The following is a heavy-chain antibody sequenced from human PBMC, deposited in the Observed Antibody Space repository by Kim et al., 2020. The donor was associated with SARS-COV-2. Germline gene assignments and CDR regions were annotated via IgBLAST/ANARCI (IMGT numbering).Heavy chain of an antibody. CDR3: ARERAGSSWYPPDY. J-gene: IGHJ4*02. D-gene: IGHD6-13*01. CDR2: IYYSGST. Sequence: SETLSLTCTVSGGSISSSSYYWGWIRQPPGKGLEWIGTIYYSGSTYYNPSLKSRVTISVDTSKNQFSLKLTSVTAGDTAVYYCARERAGSSWYPPDYWGQGTLLTVSS. CDR1: GGSISSSSYY. V-gene: IGHV4-39*02.